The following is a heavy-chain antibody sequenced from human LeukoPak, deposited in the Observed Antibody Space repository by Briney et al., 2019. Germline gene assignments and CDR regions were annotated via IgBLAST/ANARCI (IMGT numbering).Heavy chain of an antibody. CDR3: ARHHCSGGSCYSAVGFDP. CDR1: GYSFTSYW. Sequence: GESLKISCKGSGYSFTSYWISWGRPMPGKGGEWMGRIDPSDSYTNYSPSFQGHVTISADKSISTAYLQWSSLKASDTAMYYCARHHCSGGSCYSAVGFDPWGQGTLVTVSS. V-gene: IGHV5-10-1*01. D-gene: IGHD2-15*01. CDR2: IDPSDSYT. J-gene: IGHJ5*02.